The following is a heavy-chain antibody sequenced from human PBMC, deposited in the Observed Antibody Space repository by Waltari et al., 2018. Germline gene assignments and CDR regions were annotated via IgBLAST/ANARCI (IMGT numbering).Heavy chain of an antibody. V-gene: IGHV3-23*01. Sequence: EVQLLESGGGLVQPGGSLRLSCAASGFTFSSYAMSWVRQAPGKGLEWVSAISGSGGSTYYADSVKGRFPISRDNSKNTLYRQMNSLRAEDTAVYYCAKEGDSSSFLSWFDPWGQGTLVTVSS. J-gene: IGHJ5*02. CDR1: GFTFSSYA. CDR3: AKEGDSSSFLSWFDP. CDR2: ISGSGGST. D-gene: IGHD6-6*01.